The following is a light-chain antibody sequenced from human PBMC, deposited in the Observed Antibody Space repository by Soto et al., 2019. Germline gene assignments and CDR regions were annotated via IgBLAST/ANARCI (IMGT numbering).Light chain of an antibody. CDR3: QQYNSYLFT. V-gene: IGKV1-5*01. Sequence: DIQMTQSPSTLSASVGDRVTITCRASQSISSWLAWYQQKPGKAPKLLIYDASSLESGVPSRFSGSGSGTEFTLSISSLLPDDFATYYCQQYNSYLFTFGPGTKVHIK. CDR1: QSISSW. CDR2: DAS. J-gene: IGKJ3*01.